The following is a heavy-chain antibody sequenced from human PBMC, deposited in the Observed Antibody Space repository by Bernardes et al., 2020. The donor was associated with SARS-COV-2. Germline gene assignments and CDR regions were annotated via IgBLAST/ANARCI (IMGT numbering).Heavy chain of an antibody. CDR1: GYTFTSYY. J-gene: IGHJ6*02. V-gene: IGHV1-46*01. CDR3: ASTKESTDILEWLLYEGCYGMDV. Sequence: ASVKVSCKASGYTFTSYYMHWVRQAPGQGLEWMGIINPSGGSTSYAQKFQGRVTMTRDTSTSTVYMELSSLRSEDTAVYYCASTKESTDILEWLLYEGCYGMDVCGQGTTVTVSS. D-gene: IGHD3-3*01. CDR2: INPSGGST.